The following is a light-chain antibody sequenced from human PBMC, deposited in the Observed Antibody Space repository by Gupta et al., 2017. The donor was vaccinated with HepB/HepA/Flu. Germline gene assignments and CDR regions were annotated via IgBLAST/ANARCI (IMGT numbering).Light chain of an antibody. CDR2: GAS. V-gene: IGKV3-20*01. Sequence: EIVLTQSPGTLSLSPGERATLSCRASQSVTSNYLAWYQQKPGQSPRLLIYGASSRASGIPDRFSGSGSGXDFTLTXRRLEPEDFAVYYCQHYGGSPFLTXGGGTEVEVK. CDR3: QHYGGSPFLT. CDR1: QSVTSNY. J-gene: IGKJ4*01.